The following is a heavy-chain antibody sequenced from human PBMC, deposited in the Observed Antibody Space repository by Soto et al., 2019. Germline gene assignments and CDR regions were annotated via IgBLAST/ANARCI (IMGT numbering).Heavy chain of an antibody. V-gene: IGHV4-61*05. CDR2: IYYSGST. CDR3: ARRYGYYFDY. Sequence: SETLSLTCTVSGGSITSSSSYYWGWIRQPPGKGLEWIGYIYYSGSTNYNPSLKSRVTISVDKSKNQLFLKLSSVTAADTAVYYCARRYGYYFDYWGQGTLVTVS. D-gene: IGHD3-9*01. J-gene: IGHJ4*02. CDR1: GGSITSSSSYY.